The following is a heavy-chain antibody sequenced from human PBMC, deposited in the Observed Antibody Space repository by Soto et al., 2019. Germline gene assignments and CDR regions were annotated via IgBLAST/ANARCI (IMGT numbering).Heavy chain of an antibody. CDR2: INHSGST. CDR1: GGSFSGYY. J-gene: IGHJ6*03. D-gene: IGHD1-26*01. Sequence: SETLSLTCAVYGGSFSGYYWSWIRQPPGKGLEWIGEINHSGSTNYNPSLKSRVTISVDTSKNQFSLKLSSVTAADTAVYYCARSLLDRRYYYYYMDVWGKGTTVTVSS. CDR3: ARSLLDRRYYYYYMDV. V-gene: IGHV4-34*01.